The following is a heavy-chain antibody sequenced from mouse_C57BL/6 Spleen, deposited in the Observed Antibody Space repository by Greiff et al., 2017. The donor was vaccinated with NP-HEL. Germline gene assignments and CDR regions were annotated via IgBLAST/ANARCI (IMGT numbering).Heavy chain of an antibody. Sequence: QVQLQQPGAELVRPGSSVKLSCKASGYTFTSYWMHWVKQRPIQGLEWIGNIDPSDSETHYNQKFKDKATLTVDKSSSTAYMQLSSLTSEDSAVYYWARSSGSRRAMGYWGQGTSVTVSS. J-gene: IGHJ4*01. V-gene: IGHV1-52*01. CDR3: ARSSGSRRAMGY. CDR1: GYTFTSYW. CDR2: IDPSDSET. D-gene: IGHD1-1*01.